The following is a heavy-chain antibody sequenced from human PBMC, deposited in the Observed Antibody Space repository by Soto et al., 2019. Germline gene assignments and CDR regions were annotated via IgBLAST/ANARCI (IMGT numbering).Heavy chain of an antibody. V-gene: IGHV1-24*01. D-gene: IGHD3-10*01. Sequence: QVQLVQSGAEVKKPGTSVKVSCKVSGYTFTEFPMHWVRQAPGKGLEWMGGFDPENGETISAQKFRGRGTMTEDTSTDTDYTELSNLRAEATAVYSCAQVSMGFAMEVWGPGTTVTVSS. J-gene: IGHJ6*01. CDR2: FDPENGET. CDR3: AQVSMGFAMEV. CDR1: GYTFTEFP.